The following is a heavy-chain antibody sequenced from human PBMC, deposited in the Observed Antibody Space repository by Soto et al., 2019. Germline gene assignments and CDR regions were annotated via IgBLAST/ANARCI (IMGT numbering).Heavy chain of an antibody. CDR3: ARDGGRHSGGIDY. Sequence: QVQLVQSGAEVKKPGSSVKVSCKASGGTFSSYSINWVRQAPGQGLEWMGEIIPIFGTAYYAQKFKGRVTITTDEYTSTAYMELSSLRSEETAVYYGARDGGRHSGGIDYWGQGTLVTVSS. CDR1: GGTFSSYS. D-gene: IGHD1-26*01. CDR2: IIPIFGTA. J-gene: IGHJ4*02. V-gene: IGHV1-69*01.